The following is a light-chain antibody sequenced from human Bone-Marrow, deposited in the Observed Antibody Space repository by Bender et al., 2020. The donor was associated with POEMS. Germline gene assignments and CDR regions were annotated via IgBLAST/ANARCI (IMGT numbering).Light chain of an antibody. J-gene: IGLJ2*01. V-gene: IGLV3-1*01. CDR3: QAWDTYSVI. CDR2: QDT. CDR1: DLGDKY. Sequence: SYEVTQPPSVSVSPGQTASITCSGDDLGDKYVAWYQQKPGQSPVLVIYQDTKRPSGIPERFSGSNSGNTATLTISGNHAMDEADYYCQAWDTYSVIFGGGTKLTVL.